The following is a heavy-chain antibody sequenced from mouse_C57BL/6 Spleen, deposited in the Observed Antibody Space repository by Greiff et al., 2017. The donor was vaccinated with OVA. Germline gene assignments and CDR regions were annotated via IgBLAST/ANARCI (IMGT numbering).Heavy chain of an antibody. CDR1: GYTFTSYW. J-gene: IGHJ4*01. V-gene: IGHV1-61*01. CDR2: IYPSDSET. Sequence: QVQLQQPGAELVRPGSSVKLSCKASGYTFTSYWMDWVEQRPGQGLEWIGNIYPSDSETHYNQKFKDKATLTVDKSSSTAYMQLSSLTSEDSAVYYCARGGSYGAMDYWGQGTSVTVSS. CDR3: ARGGSYGAMDY. D-gene: IGHD1-1*02.